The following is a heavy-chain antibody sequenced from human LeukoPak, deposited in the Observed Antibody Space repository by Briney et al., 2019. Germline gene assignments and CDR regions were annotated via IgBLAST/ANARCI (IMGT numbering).Heavy chain of an antibody. CDR1: GFTFSDYY. J-gene: IGHJ4*02. V-gene: IGHV3-11*01. Sequence: PGGFLRLSCAASGFTFSDYYMSWIRQAPGKGLEWVSYISSSGSTIYYADSVKGRFTISRDNAKNSLYLQMNSLRAEDTAVYYCARRSYSSGWYFDYWGQGTLVTVSS. D-gene: IGHD6-19*01. CDR2: ISSSGSTI. CDR3: ARRSYSSGWYFDY.